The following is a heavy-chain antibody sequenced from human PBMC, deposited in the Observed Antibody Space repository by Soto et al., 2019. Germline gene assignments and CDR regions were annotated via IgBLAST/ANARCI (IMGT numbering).Heavy chain of an antibody. CDR1: GGSVSSGSYY. CDR2: IYYSGST. V-gene: IGHV4-61*01. CDR3: ARGPPRIAAAGVVVDY. Sequence: SETLSLTCTVSGGSVSSGSYYWSWIRQPPGKGLEWIGYIYYSGSTNYNPSLKSRVTISVDTSKNQFSLKLSSVTAADTAVYYCARGPPRIAAAGVVVDYWGQGTLVTVSS. D-gene: IGHD6-13*01. J-gene: IGHJ4*02.